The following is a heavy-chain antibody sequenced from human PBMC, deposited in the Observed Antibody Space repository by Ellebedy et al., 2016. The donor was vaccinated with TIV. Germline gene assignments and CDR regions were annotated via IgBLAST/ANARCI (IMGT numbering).Heavy chain of an antibody. J-gene: IGHJ4*02. CDR1: AFTFSYYW. CDR3: ARDRDSYDNSGYLAY. CDR2: ISQDGSAK. Sequence: PGGSLRPSCAASAFTFSYYWIGWVRQAPGKGLQWVASISQDGSAKYHVDSVKGRFTISRDNAKNSLYLEMNSLKTEEPAVYYYARDRDSYDNSGYLAYWGQGTPVTVSA. D-gene: IGHD3-22*01. V-gene: IGHV3-7*01.